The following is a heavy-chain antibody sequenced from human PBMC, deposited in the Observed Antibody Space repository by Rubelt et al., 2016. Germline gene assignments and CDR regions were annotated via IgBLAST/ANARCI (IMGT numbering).Heavy chain of an antibody. D-gene: IGHD5-12*01. CDR1: GGSISTYY. V-gene: IGHV4-59*12. J-gene: IGHJ3*02. CDR2: IQNRGST. CDR3: ARRPRYTGYDSFDI. Sequence: QVQLQESGPGLVKPSETLSLTCTVSGGSISTYYWNWIRQPPGQGLEWIGYIQNRGSTNYNPFLESRVPISLDTSMNQFSLSLRSGTAADTAVYYCARRPRYTGYDSFDIWGQGTMVTVSS.